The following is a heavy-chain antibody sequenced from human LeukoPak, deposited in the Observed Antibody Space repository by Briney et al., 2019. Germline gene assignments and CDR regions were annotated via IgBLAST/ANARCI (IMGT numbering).Heavy chain of an antibody. Sequence: ASVKVSCKASGYTFINYGFTWVRQAPGQGLEWTGWISGYNGNTNYLQKFQGRVTTTTDTSTNTVYMELRSLSSDDTAVYYCARVSTNSRVGGYDPQWYFDLWGRGTLVTVSS. CDR3: ARVSTNSRVGGYDPQWYFDL. CDR1: GYTFINYG. V-gene: IGHV1-18*04. J-gene: IGHJ2*01. CDR2: ISGYNGNT. D-gene: IGHD5-12*01.